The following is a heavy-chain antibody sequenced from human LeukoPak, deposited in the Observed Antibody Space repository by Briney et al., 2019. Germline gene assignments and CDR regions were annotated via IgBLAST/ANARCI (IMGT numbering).Heavy chain of an antibody. J-gene: IGHJ4*02. D-gene: IGHD6-19*01. CDR1: GFTFSTYW. CDR2: IKSDGSST. V-gene: IGHV3-74*01. Sequence: PGGSLRLSCAASGFTFSTYWMHWVRQAPGKGLVWVSHIKSDGSSTGYADSVKGRFTIPRDNAKNTLYLQMNSLRAEDTAVYYCAKGGGSSGWTAFDYWGQGTLVTVSS. CDR3: AKGGGSSGWTAFDY.